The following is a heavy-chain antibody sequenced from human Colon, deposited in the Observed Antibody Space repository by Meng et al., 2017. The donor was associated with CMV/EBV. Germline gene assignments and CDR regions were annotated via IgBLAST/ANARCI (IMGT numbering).Heavy chain of an antibody. CDR1: GSTFTGYY. Sequence: QGQLLQSGVGVNRVGASVKCSAKPSGSTFTGYYIDWVRQAPGKGLEWMGWINPTSGGTNYAQMFQGRVTMTRDTSISTAYMELSRLRSDATAVYYCATVSSGYYLYFQHWGQGTLVTVSS. D-gene: IGHD3-22*01. CDR2: INPTSGGT. V-gene: IGHV1-2*02. J-gene: IGHJ1*01. CDR3: ATVSSGYYLYFQH.